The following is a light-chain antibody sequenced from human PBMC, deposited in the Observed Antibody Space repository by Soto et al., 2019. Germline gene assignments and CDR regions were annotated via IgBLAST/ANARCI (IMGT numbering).Light chain of an antibody. J-gene: IGKJ1*01. V-gene: IGKV3-15*01. CDR1: QSVRSN. CDR3: QQSDNWPSWT. CDR2: AAS. Sequence: EIVMTQSPATLAVFPGERATLSCRASQSVRSNLAWYQQKPGQAPRLLIYAASSRATGVPARFSGSGSGTEFTLTISNLQSEDSAIYYCQQSDNWPSWTFGQGTKVEIK.